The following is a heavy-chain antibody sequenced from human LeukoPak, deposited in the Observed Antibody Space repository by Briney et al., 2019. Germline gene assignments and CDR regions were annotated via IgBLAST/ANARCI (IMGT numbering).Heavy chain of an antibody. CDR3: AREACGSTDCYTTSPRNWFDP. D-gene: IGHD2-2*02. V-gene: IGHV3-74*01. CDR1: GFTFSRYW. Sequence: GGSLRLSCAASGFTFSRYWMHWVRQAPGKGLVWVSRINTDGSSTSYADSVKGRFTISRDNAKNTLYLQMNSLRAEDTAVYYCAREACGSTDCYTTSPRNWFDPWGQGTLVTVSS. J-gene: IGHJ5*02. CDR2: INTDGSST.